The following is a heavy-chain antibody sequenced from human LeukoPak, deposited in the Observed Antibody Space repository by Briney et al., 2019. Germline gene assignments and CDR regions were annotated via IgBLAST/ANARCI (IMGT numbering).Heavy chain of an antibody. CDR1: GGTFSSYA. CDR3: ARSAAGRDGYKRFDY. CDR2: IIPIFGTA. J-gene: IGHJ4*02. D-gene: IGHD5-24*01. V-gene: IGHV1-69*01. Sequence: SVKVSCKASGGTFSSYAISWVRQAPGQGLEWMGGIIPIFGTANYAQKFQGRVTITADESTSAAYMELSSLRSEDTAVYYCARSAAGRDGYKRFDYWGQGTLVTVSS.